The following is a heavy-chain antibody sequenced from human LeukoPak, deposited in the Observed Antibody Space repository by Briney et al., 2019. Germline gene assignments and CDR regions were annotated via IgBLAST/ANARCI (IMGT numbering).Heavy chain of an antibody. Sequence: ASVKVSCKASGYTFTGYYMHWVRQAPGQGLEWMGIINPSGGSTSYAQKFQGRVTMTRDTSTSTVYMELSSLRSEDTAVYYCARDLGPMDYYDSSGYYYPDYWGQGTLVTVSS. CDR2: INPSGGST. CDR3: ARDLGPMDYYDSSGYYYPDY. D-gene: IGHD3-22*01. J-gene: IGHJ4*02. V-gene: IGHV1-46*01. CDR1: GYTFTGYY.